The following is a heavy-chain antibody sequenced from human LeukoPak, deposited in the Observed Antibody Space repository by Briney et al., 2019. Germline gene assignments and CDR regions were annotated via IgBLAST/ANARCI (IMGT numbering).Heavy chain of an antibody. D-gene: IGHD1-26*01. CDR2: INHSGST. V-gene: IGHV4-34*01. J-gene: IGHJ5*02. CDR3: ARDPQTSGAGLSHWFDP. CDR1: GGSFSGYY. Sequence: SETLSLTCAVYGGSFSGYYWSWIRQPPGKGLEWIGEINHSGSTNYNPSLKSRVTISVDTSKNQFSLKLSSVTAAYTAVYYCARDPQTSGAGLSHWFDPWGQGTLVTVSS.